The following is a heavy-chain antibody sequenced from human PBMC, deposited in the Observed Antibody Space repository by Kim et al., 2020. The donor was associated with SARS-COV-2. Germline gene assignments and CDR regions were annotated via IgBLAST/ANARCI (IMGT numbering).Heavy chain of an antibody. J-gene: IGHJ4*02. CDR1: GNTFTGYY. CDR2: INANTGGT. Sequence: ASVKVSCKASGNTFTGYYVHWVRQAPGQGLEWMGWINANTGGTNSAQKFQGRVTMTRDTAISTAYMELSRLRFDETAGYYCASAESHYSDYWGQGTLVTV. V-gene: IGHV1-2*02. CDR3: ASAESHYSDY.